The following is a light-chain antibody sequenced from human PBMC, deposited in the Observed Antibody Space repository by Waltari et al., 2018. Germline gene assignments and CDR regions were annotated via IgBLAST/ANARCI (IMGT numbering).Light chain of an antibody. V-gene: IGKV1-39*01. CDR1: QSISTS. CDR3: QQSYITPPT. Sequence: DIQMTQSPPSLSASVGDRVTVTCRASQSISTSLNWYQQKAGKAPNLLIYVASSLQSGVPSRFSGSGSGTDFTLTISSLQPEDFATYYCQQSYITPPTFGQGPRWKSN. J-gene: IGKJ1*01. CDR2: VAS.